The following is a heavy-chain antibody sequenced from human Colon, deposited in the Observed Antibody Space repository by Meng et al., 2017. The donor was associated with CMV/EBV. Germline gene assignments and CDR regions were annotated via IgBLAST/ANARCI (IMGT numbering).Heavy chain of an antibody. J-gene: IGHJ4*02. CDR2: ISASGYYT. V-gene: IGHV3-23*01. D-gene: IGHD5-24*01. CDR1: EFSIPGYA. Sequence: CAASEFSIPGYAVNWVRQAPGKGLGWVSVISASGYYTFYAESVKGRFTIGRDISKNTVYLQTNSLRAEDTAVYFCAKAPTRRYYFDSWGQGSLVTVSS. CDR3: AKAPTRRYYFDS.